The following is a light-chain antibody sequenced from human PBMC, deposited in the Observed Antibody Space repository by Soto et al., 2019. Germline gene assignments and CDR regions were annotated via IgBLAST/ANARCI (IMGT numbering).Light chain of an antibody. V-gene: IGKV3-15*01. CDR3: QQYSNWPLLS. Sequence: EVVLTQSPATLSVSPGAGATLSCRASQSVGSNLAWYQQKPGQTPRVLIYGASTRAIGIPARFSGSGFGTEFTLTISSLQSEDFVVYYCQQYSNWPLLSFGGGTKVDI. CDR2: GAS. CDR1: QSVGSN. J-gene: IGKJ4*01.